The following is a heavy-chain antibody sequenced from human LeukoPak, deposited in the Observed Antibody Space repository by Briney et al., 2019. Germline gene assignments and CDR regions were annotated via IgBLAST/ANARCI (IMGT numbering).Heavy chain of an antibody. D-gene: IGHD1-7*01. V-gene: IGHV4-59*01. CDR2: IYYSGST. CDR1: GGSISSYY. J-gene: IGHJ5*02. Sequence: PSETLSLTCTVSGGSISSYYWSWIRQPPGKGLEWIGYIYYSGSTNYNPSLKSRVTISIDTSKNQFSLKLTSVTAADTAVYYCARQVTQKNFIWFDPWGQGTLVTVSS. CDR3: ARQVTQKNFIWFDP.